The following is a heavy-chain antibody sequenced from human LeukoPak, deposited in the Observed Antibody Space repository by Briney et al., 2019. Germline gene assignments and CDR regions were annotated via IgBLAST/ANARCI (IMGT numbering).Heavy chain of an antibody. D-gene: IGHD6-19*01. CDR1: GFTFDTYW. CDR3: ARDLGYSSGPNY. Sequence: GGSLRLSCAVTGFTFDTYWMSWVRQVPGKGLEWVSYISGGSSFTYYVDSVKGRFTISRDNAKNSLYLQMNSLRAEDTAVYYCARDLGYSSGPNYWGQGTRVTVSS. J-gene: IGHJ4*02. CDR2: ISGGSSFT. V-gene: IGHV3-21*01.